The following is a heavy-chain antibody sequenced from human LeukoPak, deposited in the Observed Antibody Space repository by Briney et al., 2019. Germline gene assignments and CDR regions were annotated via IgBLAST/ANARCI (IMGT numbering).Heavy chain of an antibody. Sequence: GGSLRLSCAASGITVSSNYMSWVRQAPGKGLEWVSIIYSGGSTDHADSVKGRFTISRDNSKNTVYLQMNSLRAEDTAVYYCASVRDGYNFYLFDYWGQGTLVTVSS. CDR3: ASVRDGYNFYLFDY. J-gene: IGHJ4*02. V-gene: IGHV3-53*01. D-gene: IGHD5-24*01. CDR2: IYSGGST. CDR1: GITVSSNY.